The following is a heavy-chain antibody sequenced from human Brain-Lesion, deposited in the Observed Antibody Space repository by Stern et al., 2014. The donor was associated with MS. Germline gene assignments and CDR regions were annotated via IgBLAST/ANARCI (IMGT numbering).Heavy chain of an antibody. V-gene: IGHV4-34*01. CDR1: GGSFSGYY. J-gene: IGHJ4*02. Sequence: QVQLQQWGAGLLKPSETLSLTCGVYGGSFSGYYWTWIRQPPGKGLEWIGEINHSGRSNYNPSLESRVTMSVDTSKHQLSLRLSSATAADTAVYYCARDVGGAFDYWGQGTLVTVSS. CDR3: ARDVGGAFDY. D-gene: IGHD2-21*01. CDR2: INHSGRS.